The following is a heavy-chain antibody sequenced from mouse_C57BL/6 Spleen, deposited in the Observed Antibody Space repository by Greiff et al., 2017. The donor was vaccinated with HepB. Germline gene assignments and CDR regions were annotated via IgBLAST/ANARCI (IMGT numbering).Heavy chain of an antibody. CDR3: ARQYYGSSYEDYFDY. Sequence: EVMLVESGGGLVKPGGSLKLSCAASGFTFSDYGMHWVRQAPEKGLEWVAYISSGSSTIYYADTVKGRFTISRDNAKNTLFRQMTSLRSEDTAMYYCARQYYGSSYEDYFDYWGQGTTLTVSS. CDR2: ISSGSSTI. V-gene: IGHV5-17*01. J-gene: IGHJ2*01. D-gene: IGHD1-1*01. CDR1: GFTFSDYG.